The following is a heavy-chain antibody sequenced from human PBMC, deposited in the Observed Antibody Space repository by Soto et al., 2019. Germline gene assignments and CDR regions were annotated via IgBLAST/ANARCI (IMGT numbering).Heavy chain of an antibody. CDR3: ARARLESGSWSHYYYYGMDV. V-gene: IGHV5-51*01. J-gene: IGHJ6*02. Sequence: GESLKISCKGSGYSFTGYWIGWVRQMPGKGLEWMGIIYPGDSDTRYSPSFQGQVTISADKSISTAYLQWSSLKASDTAMYYCARARLESGSWSHYYYYGMDVWGQGTTVTVSS. D-gene: IGHD3-3*01. CDR1: GYSFTGYW. CDR2: IYPGDSDT.